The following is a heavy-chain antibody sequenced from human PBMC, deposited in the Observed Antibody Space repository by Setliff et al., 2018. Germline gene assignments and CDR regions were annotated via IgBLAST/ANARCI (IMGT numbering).Heavy chain of an antibody. CDR1: GNSFTVFY. CDR3: ARSGSFGMRYWFDY. V-gene: IGHV1-2*02. J-gene: IGHJ4*02. D-gene: IGHD1-26*01. Sequence: ASVKVSCKSSGNSFTVFYLHWVRQAPGQGLEWMGWISPHSGDTHYAQKFQSRVRMTRDTSTYAAYLESSDLTSDDTAMYYCARSGSFGMRYWFDYWGQGALVTVSS. CDR2: ISPHSGDT.